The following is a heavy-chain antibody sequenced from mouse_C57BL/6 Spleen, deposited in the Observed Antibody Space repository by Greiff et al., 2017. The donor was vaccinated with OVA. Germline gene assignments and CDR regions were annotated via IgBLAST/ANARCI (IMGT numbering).Heavy chain of an antibody. CDR3: ARHHDDPYYYAMDY. D-gene: IGHD2-12*01. J-gene: IGHJ4*01. CDR1: GYTFTDYY. V-gene: IGHV1-19*01. Sequence: EVQLQQSGPVLVKPGASVKMSCKASGYTFTDYYMNWVKQSHGKSLEWIGVINPYNGGTSYNQKFKGKATLTVDKSSSTAYMELNSLTSEDSAVYYCARHHDDPYYYAMDYWGQGTSVTVSS. CDR2: INPYNGGT.